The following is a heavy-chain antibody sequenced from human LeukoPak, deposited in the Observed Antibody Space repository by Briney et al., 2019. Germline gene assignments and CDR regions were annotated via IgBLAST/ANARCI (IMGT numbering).Heavy chain of an antibody. Sequence: GGSLRLSCVVSEFTFSSHWMTWVRQVPGEGLEWVANITPDGGGSYYVDSVKGRFTISRDNAKNSLYLQLNSLRAEDTAVYYCGFSINYYFDFWGQGTLGTVSS. V-gene: IGHV3-7*05. D-gene: IGHD1-20*01. CDR1: EFTFSSHW. CDR2: ITPDGGGS. CDR3: GFSINYYFDF. J-gene: IGHJ4*02.